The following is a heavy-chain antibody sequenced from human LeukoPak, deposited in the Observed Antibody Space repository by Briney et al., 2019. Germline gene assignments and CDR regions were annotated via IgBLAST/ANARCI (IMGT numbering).Heavy chain of an antibody. CDR1: EFSVGSNY. D-gene: IGHD6-13*01. J-gene: IGHJ4*02. V-gene: IGHV3-66*01. CDR2: IYSGGST. CDR3: ARWDIAAAGDDY. Sequence: GGSLRLSCAASEFSVGSNYMTWVRQAPGKGLEWVSLIYSGGSTYYADSVKGRFTISRDNSKNTLYLQMNSLRAEDTAVYYCARWDIAAAGDDYWGQGTLVTVSS.